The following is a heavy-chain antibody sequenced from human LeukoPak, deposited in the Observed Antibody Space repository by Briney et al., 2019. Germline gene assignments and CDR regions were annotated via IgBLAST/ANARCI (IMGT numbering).Heavy chain of an antibody. CDR2: INTNTGNP. V-gene: IGHV7-4-1*02. J-gene: IGHJ6*02. CDR3: ARPIVAAGNYYYYGMDI. D-gene: IGHD6-13*01. Sequence: ASVKVSCKASGYTFTSYAMNWVRQAPGQGLEWMGWINTNTGNPTYAQGFTGRFVFSLDTSVSTAYLQISSLKAEDTAVYYCARPIVAAGNYYYYGMDIWGQGTTVTVSS. CDR1: GYTFTSYA.